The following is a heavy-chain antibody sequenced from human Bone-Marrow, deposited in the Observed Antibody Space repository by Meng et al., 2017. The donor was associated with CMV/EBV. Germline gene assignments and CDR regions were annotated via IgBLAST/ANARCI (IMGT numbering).Heavy chain of an antibody. CDR3: ARVGSSSSFASYYYYGMYV. J-gene: IGHJ6*02. D-gene: IGHD6-6*01. CDR1: GFTFSSYA. Sequence: GESLKISCAASGFTFSSYAMSWVRQAPGKGLEWVSAISGSGGSTYYADSVKGRFTISRDNSKNTLYLQMNSLRAEDTAVYYCARVGSSSSFASYYYYGMYVWGQGTTVTVSS. CDR2: ISGSGGST. V-gene: IGHV3-23*01.